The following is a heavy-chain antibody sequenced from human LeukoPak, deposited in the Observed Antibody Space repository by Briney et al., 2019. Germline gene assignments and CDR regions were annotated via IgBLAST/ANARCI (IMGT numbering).Heavy chain of an antibody. CDR3: ARRWGSYRYFDY. Sequence: GGSLRLSCVASGFIFDDYAIHWVRQAPGKGLEWVSGISWNSGSIGYAESVKGRFTISRDKAKNSLYLQMNSLRAEDTALYFCARRWGSYRYFDYWGQGTLVTVSS. V-gene: IGHV3-9*01. CDR1: GFIFDDYA. CDR2: ISWNSGSI. D-gene: IGHD3-16*02. J-gene: IGHJ4*02.